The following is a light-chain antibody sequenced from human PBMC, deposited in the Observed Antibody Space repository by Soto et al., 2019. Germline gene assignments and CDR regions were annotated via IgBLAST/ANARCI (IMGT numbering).Light chain of an antibody. J-gene: IGKJ2*01. CDR3: QQYNSSPYT. CDR1: QSISSAY. CDR2: ATS. Sequence: ELVLTQSPGTLSLSPGERATLSCRASQSISSAYLAWYQQRPGQAPRLLIYATSSRATDIPDRFSGSGSGTDFTLTISRLEAEDFAVYHCQQYNSSPYTFGQGTKVDIK. V-gene: IGKV3-20*01.